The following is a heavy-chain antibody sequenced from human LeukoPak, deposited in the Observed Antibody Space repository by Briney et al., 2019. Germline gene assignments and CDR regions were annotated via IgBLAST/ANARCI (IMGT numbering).Heavy chain of an antibody. V-gene: IGHV4-59*01. D-gene: IGHD7-27*01. CDR3: AVGIESFHYMDV. CDR2: IYYSGST. J-gene: IGHJ6*03. Sequence: SETLSLTCTVSGGSISSYYWSWIRQPPGKGLEWIGYIYYSGSTNYNPSLKSRVTISVDTSKNQFSLKLGSVTAADTAVYYCAVGIESFHYMDVWGKGTTVTVSS. CDR1: GGSISSYY.